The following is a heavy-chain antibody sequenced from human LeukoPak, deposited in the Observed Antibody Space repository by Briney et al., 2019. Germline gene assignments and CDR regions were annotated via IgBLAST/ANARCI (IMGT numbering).Heavy chain of an antibody. CDR2: IYYSGST. Sequence: PSETLSLTCTVSGGSISSHYWSWIRQPPGKGLEWIGYIYYSGSTNYSPSLKSRVTLPVDTSKNQFSLKLSSVTAADTAVYYCARHGPVYDFLGGHYYYYMDVWGKGTTVTVSS. V-gene: IGHV4-59*11. CDR3: ARHGPVYDFLGGHYYYYMDV. J-gene: IGHJ6*03. D-gene: IGHD3-3*01. CDR1: GGSISSHY.